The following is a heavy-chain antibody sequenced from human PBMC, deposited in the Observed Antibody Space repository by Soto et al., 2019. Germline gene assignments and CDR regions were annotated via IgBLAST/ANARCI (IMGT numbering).Heavy chain of an antibody. CDR3: ARDRQRGKAGMDV. CDR2: IYYSGST. J-gene: IGHJ6*02. V-gene: IGHV4-59*01. CDR1: GGSISSYY. Sequence: PSETLSLICNVPGGSISSYYWSWIRQPPGKGLEWIGNIYYSGSTNYNPSLKSRVTISVDTSKNQFYLKLSSVTAADTAVYYCARDRQRGKAGMDVWGQGSTGTVAS. D-gene: IGHD3-10*01.